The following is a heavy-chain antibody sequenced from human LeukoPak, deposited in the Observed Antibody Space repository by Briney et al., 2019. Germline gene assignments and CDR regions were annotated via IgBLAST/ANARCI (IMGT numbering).Heavy chain of an antibody. CDR2: IGPGYDT. Sequence: GGSLRLSCAASGFTFSSYAMGWVRQAPRKGLEWVSVIGPGYDTHYADSVKGQFSISRDNSRSTLYLQMNSLRAEDTALYYCARNPPERPIDYWGQGTLVTVSS. J-gene: IGHJ4*02. V-gene: IGHV3-23*01. CDR3: ARNPPERPIDY. CDR1: GFTFSSYA. D-gene: IGHD1-1*01.